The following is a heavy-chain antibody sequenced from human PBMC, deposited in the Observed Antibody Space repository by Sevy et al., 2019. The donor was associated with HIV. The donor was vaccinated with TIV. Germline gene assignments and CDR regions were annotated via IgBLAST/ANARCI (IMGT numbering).Heavy chain of an antibody. V-gene: IGHV1-2*06. Sequence: ASVNVSCKASGYTFTGYYMHWVRQAPGQGLEWMGRINPNSGGTNYAQKFQGRVTMTRDTSISTAYMELSRLRSDDTAVYYCARDKFGDCSGGSCPNWFDPWGQGTLVTVSS. CDR2: INPNSGGT. CDR1: GYTFTGYY. J-gene: IGHJ5*02. CDR3: ARDKFGDCSGGSCPNWFDP. D-gene: IGHD2-15*01.